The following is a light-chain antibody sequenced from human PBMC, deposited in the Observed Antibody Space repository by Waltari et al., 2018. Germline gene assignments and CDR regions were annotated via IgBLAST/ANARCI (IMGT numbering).Light chain of an antibody. CDR2: DVT. Sequence: QSALTQPASVSGSLGQSITISCTGTSSDVGGYNYVSWYQQRPGKAPKLMIYDVTYRSSGLSNRFSGSRSGNTASLTISGLQAEDEADYYCCSYTSSSTWVFGGGTKLTVL. J-gene: IGLJ3*02. CDR3: CSYTSSSTWV. CDR1: SSDVGGYNY. V-gene: IGLV2-14*03.